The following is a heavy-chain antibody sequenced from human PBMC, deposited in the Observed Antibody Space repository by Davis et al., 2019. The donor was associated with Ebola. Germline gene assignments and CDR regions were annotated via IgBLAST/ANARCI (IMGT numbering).Heavy chain of an antibody. D-gene: IGHD6-13*01. Sequence: ASVKVSCKASEYTFTSYPMHWVRQAPGQGLQWMGWINFNTGSPTYAQGFTGRFVFSFDTSVSTAYLQISSLKAEDSAIYYCARSSYSWYFSGMDVWGKGTTVTVSS. V-gene: IGHV7-4-1*02. CDR3: ARSSYSWYFSGMDV. CDR1: EYTFTSYP. CDR2: INFNTGSP. J-gene: IGHJ6*04.